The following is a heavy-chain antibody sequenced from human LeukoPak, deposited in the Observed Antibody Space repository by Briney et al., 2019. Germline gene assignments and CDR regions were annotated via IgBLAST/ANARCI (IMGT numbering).Heavy chain of an antibody. CDR1: GFTFSSYE. CDR2: ISSSGSTI. CDR3: ARVGTHLAAFDI. J-gene: IGHJ3*02. V-gene: IGHV3-48*03. Sequence: GGSLRLSCAASGFTFSSYEMNWVRQAPGKGLEWVSYISSSGSTIYYADSVKGRFTISRDNAKNSLYLQMNSLRAEDTAVYYCARVGTHLAAFDIWGQGTMVTVSS. D-gene: IGHD1-26*01.